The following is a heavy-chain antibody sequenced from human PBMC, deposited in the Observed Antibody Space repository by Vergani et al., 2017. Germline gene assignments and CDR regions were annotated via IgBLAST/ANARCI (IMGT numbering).Heavy chain of an antibody. D-gene: IGHD3-3*01. CDR1: GGSFSGYY. Sequence: QVQLQQWGAGLLKPSETLSLTCAVYGGSFSGYYWSWIRQPPGKGLEWIGEINHSGSTNYNPSLKSRVTISVDTSKNQFSLKLSSVTAADTAVYYCARVRYYFWSGYLDYWGQGTLVTVSS. CDR2: INHSGST. CDR3: ARVRYYFWSGYLDY. J-gene: IGHJ4*02. V-gene: IGHV4-34*01.